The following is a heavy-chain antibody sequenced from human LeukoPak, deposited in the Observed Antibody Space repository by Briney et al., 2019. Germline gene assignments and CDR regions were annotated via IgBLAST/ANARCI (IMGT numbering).Heavy chain of an antibody. CDR1: GGTFSSYA. J-gene: IGHJ6*02. V-gene: IGHV1-69*04. D-gene: IGHD4-17*01. CDR3: ARVEDYGDGYGMDV. CDR2: IIPILGIA. Sequence: SVKVSCKASGGTFSSYAISWVRQAPGQGLEWMGRIIPILGIANYAQKFQGRVTITADKSTSTAYMELSSLRSDDTAVYYCARVEDYGDGYGMDVWGQGTTVTVS.